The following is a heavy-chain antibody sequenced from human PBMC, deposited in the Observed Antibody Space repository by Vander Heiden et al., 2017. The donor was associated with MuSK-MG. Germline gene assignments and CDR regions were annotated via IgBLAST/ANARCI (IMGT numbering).Heavy chain of an antibody. CDR1: GLTFVDDA. D-gene: IGHD1-26*01. J-gene: IGHJ5*02. CDR3: TRRSYTRWFDP. CDR2: IRSKAYGGTT. V-gene: IGHV3-49*03. Sequence: EVQLVESGGGLVQPGRSLRLACTASGLTFVDDAISWFRQAPGKGLEWVGFIRSKAYGGTTEYAASVKGRFTISRDDSKSIAYLQMNSLKAEDTAVYYCTRRSYTRWFDPWGQGTLVTVSS.